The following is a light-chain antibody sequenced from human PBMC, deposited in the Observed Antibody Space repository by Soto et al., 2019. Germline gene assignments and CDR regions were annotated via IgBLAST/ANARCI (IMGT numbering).Light chain of an antibody. Sequence: QPVLTQPPSASGTPGQRVTISCSGSSSNIGSNTVNWYQQLPGTAPKLLIYSNNQRPSGVPDRFSGSKSGTSDSLAISGLQSEDEADYYCAAWDDSLNGRVFGGGTKLTVL. CDR1: SSNIGSNT. J-gene: IGLJ3*02. V-gene: IGLV1-44*01. CDR3: AAWDDSLNGRV. CDR2: SNN.